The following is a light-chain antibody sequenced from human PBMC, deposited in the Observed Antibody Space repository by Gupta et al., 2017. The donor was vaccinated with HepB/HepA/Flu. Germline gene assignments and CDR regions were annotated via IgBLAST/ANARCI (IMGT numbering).Light chain of an antibody. Sequence: QSVLTQPPSVSAAPGQRVTISCSGSRSNIGINPLSWYQQLPGTAPKLLIYENDKRPSAIPDRFSGSKTGTSATLGITGLQAGDEADYYCGSWDSSLSVGIFGGGTKLTVL. CDR2: END. V-gene: IGLV1-51*02. J-gene: IGLJ2*01. CDR3: GSWDSSLSVGI. CDR1: RSNIGINP.